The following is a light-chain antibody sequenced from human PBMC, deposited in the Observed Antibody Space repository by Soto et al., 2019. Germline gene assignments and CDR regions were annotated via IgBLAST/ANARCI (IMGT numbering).Light chain of an antibody. CDR2: DVS. CDR3: ASYTTSSTYV. V-gene: IGLV2-14*01. CDR1: SGDDGGYSY. Sequence: QSVLTHPASVSGSPGQSIAISCTGTSGDDGGYSYVSWYQQQPGKAPKLVISDVSNRPSGVSDRFSGSKSGNTASLTISGLQTEDEADYYCASYTTSSTYVFGTGTKVTVL. J-gene: IGLJ1*01.